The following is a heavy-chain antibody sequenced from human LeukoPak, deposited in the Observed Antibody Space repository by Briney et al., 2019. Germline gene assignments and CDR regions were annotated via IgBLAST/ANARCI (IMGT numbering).Heavy chain of an antibody. CDR3: TREEAYFDSLLAYYFDY. J-gene: IGHJ4*02. Sequence: GGSLRLSCAASGFIFSNYVMSWVRQAPGKGPEWVAAISGSSVKTYYADSVKCRFTISRDDHKNTLYLQMNSLRAEDTAIYYCTREEAYFDSLLAYYFDYWGQGTLVTVSS. V-gene: IGHV3-23*01. CDR1: GFIFSNYV. D-gene: IGHD3-9*01. CDR2: ISGSSVKT.